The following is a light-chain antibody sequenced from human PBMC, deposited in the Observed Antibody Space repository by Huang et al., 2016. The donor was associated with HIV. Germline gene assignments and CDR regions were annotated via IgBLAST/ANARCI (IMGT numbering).Light chain of an antibody. Sequence: EIVMTQSPATLSLSSGERATLSCRASQSVSINFAWYQQQPGQAPRLLIYGASTRATGTPARFSGSGSGTEFTLTISSLESEDFAVYYCQQHNSWPLTFGPGTKVDFK. CDR2: GAS. J-gene: IGKJ3*01. CDR1: QSVSIN. V-gene: IGKV3-15*01. CDR3: QQHNSWPLT.